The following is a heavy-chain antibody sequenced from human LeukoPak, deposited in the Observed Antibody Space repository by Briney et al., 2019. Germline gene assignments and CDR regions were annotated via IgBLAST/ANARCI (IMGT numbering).Heavy chain of an antibody. D-gene: IGHD7-27*01. V-gene: IGHV4-38-2*02. CDR1: GYSISSGYY. J-gene: IGHJ4*02. CDR2: IYHSGST. CDR3: ARALGIDRGCDN. Sequence: PSETLSLTCTVSGYSISSGYYWGWIRQPPGKGLEWIGSIYHSGSTYYNPSLKSRVTISVDTSKNQFSLKLSSVTAADTAVYYCARALGIDRGCDNWGQGTLVTVSS.